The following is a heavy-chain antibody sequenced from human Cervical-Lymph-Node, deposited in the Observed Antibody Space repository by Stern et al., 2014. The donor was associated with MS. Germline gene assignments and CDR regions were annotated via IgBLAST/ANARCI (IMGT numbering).Heavy chain of an antibody. J-gene: IGHJ4*02. CDR1: GGSVSSGSYY. CDR2: IYYRGRT. V-gene: IGHV4-61*01. CDR3: AREYSSGWMTDY. Sequence: QVQLQESGPGLVKPSETLSLTCTVSGGSVSSGSYYWSWIRQPPGKGLEWIGYIYYRGRTNYNPSLKSRVTISVDTSKNQFSLKLSSVTAADTAVYYCAREYSSGWMTDYWGQGTLVTVSS. D-gene: IGHD6-19*01.